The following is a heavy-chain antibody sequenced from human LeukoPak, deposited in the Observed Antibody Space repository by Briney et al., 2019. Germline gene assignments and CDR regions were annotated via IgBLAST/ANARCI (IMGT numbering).Heavy chain of an antibody. Sequence: GESLKISCKGSGYSFTSYWIGWVRQMPGKGLEWMGIIYPGDSDTRYSPSFQGQVTISADKSISTAYLQWSSLKASDTAMYYCARQGYQLLYLDYYYYYMDVWGKGTTVTVSS. J-gene: IGHJ6*03. CDR3: ARQGYQLLYLDYYYYYMDV. CDR1: GYSFTSYW. V-gene: IGHV5-51*01. CDR2: IYPGDSDT. D-gene: IGHD2-2*02.